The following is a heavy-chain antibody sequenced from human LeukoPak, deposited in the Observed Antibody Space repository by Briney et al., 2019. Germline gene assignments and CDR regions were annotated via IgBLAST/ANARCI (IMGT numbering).Heavy chain of an antibody. CDR3: AARGWGMVTPNY. Sequence: SETLSLTCTVSGGSISSYYWSWIRQPAGKGLEWIGRIYTSGSTNYNPSLKSRVTISVDTSKNQFSLKLSSVTAADTAVYYCAARGWGMVTPNYWGQGTLVTVSS. D-gene: IGHD5-18*01. CDR2: IYTSGST. V-gene: IGHV4-4*07. CDR1: GGSISSYY. J-gene: IGHJ4*02.